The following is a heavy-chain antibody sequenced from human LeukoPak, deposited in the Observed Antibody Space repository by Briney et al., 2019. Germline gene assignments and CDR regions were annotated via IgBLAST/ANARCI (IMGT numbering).Heavy chain of an antibody. CDR2: ISWDGGST. Sequence: GGFLRLSCAASGFTFDDYAMHWVRQAPGKGLEWVSLISWDGGSTYYADSVKGRFTIPRDNSKNSLYLQMNSLRAEDTALYYCAKDYGSGSPGSYFDYWGQGTLVTVSS. V-gene: IGHV3-43D*04. CDR1: GFTFDDYA. CDR3: AKDYGSGSPGSYFDY. D-gene: IGHD3-10*01. J-gene: IGHJ4*02.